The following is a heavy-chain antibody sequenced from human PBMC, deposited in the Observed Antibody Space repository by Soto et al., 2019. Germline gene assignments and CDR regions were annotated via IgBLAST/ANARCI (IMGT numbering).Heavy chain of an antibody. Sequence: QITLKESGPTLVKPTQTLTLTCTFSGFSLSTSGVGVGWIRQPPGKALEWLALIYCDDDKRYSPSLKNRLTITKDTSKNQVVLTMTNMDPVDTATYYCAHSPRITVTTLYYFDYWGQGTLVTVSS. D-gene: IGHD4-17*01. CDR2: IYCDDDK. CDR3: AHSPRITVTTLYYFDY. J-gene: IGHJ4*02. V-gene: IGHV2-5*02. CDR1: GFSLSTSGVG.